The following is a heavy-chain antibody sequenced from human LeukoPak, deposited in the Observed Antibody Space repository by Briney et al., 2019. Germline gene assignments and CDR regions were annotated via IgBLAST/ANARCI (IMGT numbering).Heavy chain of an antibody. CDR1: SASITSSPYF. J-gene: IGHJ4*02. D-gene: IGHD3-10*01. CDR3: AANSADYNTLGSSYKV. Sequence: SETLSLTCTVSSASITSSPYFWGWIRQSPGKGLEWIGRISYSGTTYYNPSLKSRVTISVDTSKNQFSLKLNSVTAADTAVFYCAANSADYNTLGSSYKVWGQGTLVTVSS. V-gene: IGHV4-39*01. CDR2: ISYSGTT.